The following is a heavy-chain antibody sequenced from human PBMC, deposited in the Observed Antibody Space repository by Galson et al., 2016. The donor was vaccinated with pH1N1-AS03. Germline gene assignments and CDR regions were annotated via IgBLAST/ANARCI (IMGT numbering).Heavy chain of an antibody. Sequence: SLRLSCAASGLEFSYFWMTWVPQAPGKGPEWVANIKQDGSETHYVDSVKGRFTISRDNAKNSLYLQMNSLRVEDTAMYYCARGEMIGDDSWGQGTLVTVSS. CDR2: IKQDGSET. V-gene: IGHV3-7*03. CDR3: ARGEMIGDDS. D-gene: IGHD3-16*01. CDR1: GLEFSYFW. J-gene: IGHJ4*02.